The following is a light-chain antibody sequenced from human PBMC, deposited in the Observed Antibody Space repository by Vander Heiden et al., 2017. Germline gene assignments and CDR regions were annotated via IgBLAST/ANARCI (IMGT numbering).Light chain of an antibody. CDR2: GAS. CDR3: QQYGSSPLT. V-gene: IGKV3-20*01. CDR1: QIVTGSY. J-gene: IGKJ4*01. Sequence: EIVLTQSPGTLSLSPGERASLSCRASQIVTGSYFAWYQQKAGQAPRLLIHGASSRATGIPDRFSGSGSGTDFTLTISRLEPEDFAVYYCQQYGSSPLTFGGGTKVEIK.